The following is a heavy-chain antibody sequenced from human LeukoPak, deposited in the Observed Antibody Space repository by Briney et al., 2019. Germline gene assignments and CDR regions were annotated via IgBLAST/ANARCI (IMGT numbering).Heavy chain of an antibody. CDR1: GGSISSYY. CDR2: IYYSGST. D-gene: IGHD6-6*01. Sequence: PSETLSLACTVSGGSISSYYWSSIRRPPGKGLEWIGYIYYSGSTNYNPSLKSRVTISVDTSKNQFSLKLSSVTAADTAVYYCARSSSVAGYGMDVWGQGTTVTVSS. J-gene: IGHJ6*02. V-gene: IGHV4-59*01. CDR3: ARSSSVAGYGMDV.